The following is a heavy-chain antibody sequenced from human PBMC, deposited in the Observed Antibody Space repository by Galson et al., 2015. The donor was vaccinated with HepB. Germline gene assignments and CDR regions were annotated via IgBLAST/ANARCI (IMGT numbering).Heavy chain of an antibody. D-gene: IGHD3-3*01. CDR3: AREATYYDFWRGSGLHP. CDR1: GGSISSGSYY. V-gene: IGHV4-61*02. CDR2: IYTSGST. J-gene: IGHJ5*02. Sequence: LTCTVSGGSISSGSYYWSWIRQPAGKGLEWIGRIYTSGSTNYNPSLKSRVTMSVDTSKNQFSLKLSSVTAADTAVYYCAREATYYDFWRGSGLHPWGQGTLVTVSS.